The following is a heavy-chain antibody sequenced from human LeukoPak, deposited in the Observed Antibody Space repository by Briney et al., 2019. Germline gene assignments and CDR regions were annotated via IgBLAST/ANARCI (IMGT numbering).Heavy chain of an antibody. D-gene: IGHD4-17*01. CDR2: ITSSSSTL. J-gene: IGHJ4*02. V-gene: IGHV3-48*04. CDR1: GFPFSIYS. CDR3: ARDSASPPVTFDY. Sequence: GGSLRLSCSASGFPFSIYSMNWVRQAPGKGPEWISYITSSSSTLYYADSVNGRFTISRDNAKNSLYLQMSGLRVEDTAVYHCARDSASPPVTFDYWGLGTLVTVSS.